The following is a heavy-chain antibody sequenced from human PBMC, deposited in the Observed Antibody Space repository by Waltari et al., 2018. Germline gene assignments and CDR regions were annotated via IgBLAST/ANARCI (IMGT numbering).Heavy chain of an antibody. Sequence: EVQLVESGAEVKKPGESLKISCKGSGYSFTSYWIGWVRQMPGKGLEWRGIIYPGDSDTRYSPSFQGQVTISADKSISTAYLQWSSLRSEDTAVYYCARSSVSRGFRELLPDYWGQGTLVTVSS. J-gene: IGHJ4*02. CDR1: GYSFTSYW. CDR2: IYPGDSDT. V-gene: IGHV5-51*03. D-gene: IGHD3-10*01. CDR3: ARSSVSRGFRELLPDY.